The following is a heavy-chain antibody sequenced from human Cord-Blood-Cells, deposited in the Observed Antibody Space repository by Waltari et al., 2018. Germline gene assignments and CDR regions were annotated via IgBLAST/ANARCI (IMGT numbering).Heavy chain of an antibody. CDR3: ARVRPYCGGDCHAHFDY. J-gene: IGHJ4*02. Sequence: SCKASGAPFSSYAISWVRQAPGQGLEWMGGIIPIFGTANYAQKFQGRVTITADESTSTAYTELSILRSEDTAVDYCARVRPYCGGDCHAHFDYWGQGTLVTVSS. V-gene: IGHV1-69*01. CDR1: GAPFSSYA. D-gene: IGHD2-21*01. CDR2: IIPIFGTA.